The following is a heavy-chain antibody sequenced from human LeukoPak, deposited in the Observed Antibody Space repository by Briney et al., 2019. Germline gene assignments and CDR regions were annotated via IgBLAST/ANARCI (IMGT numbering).Heavy chain of an antibody. V-gene: IGHV4-59*02. CDR1: GGSVSSYY. CDR3: ARGAGHGFDH. J-gene: IGHJ4*02. Sequence: PSETLSLTCSVSGGSVSSYYWSWIRQSPGKGLEWIGYIHNSGRTTYTPPLKSRVTISVDTSKSQFSLKVSSVTAADTAVYYCARGAGHGFDHWGQGTLVTVSS. CDR2: IHNSGRT.